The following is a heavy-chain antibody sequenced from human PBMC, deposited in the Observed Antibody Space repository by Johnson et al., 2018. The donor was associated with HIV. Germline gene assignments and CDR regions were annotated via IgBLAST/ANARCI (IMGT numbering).Heavy chain of an antibody. V-gene: IGHV3-30*03. J-gene: IGHJ3*02. CDR1: GVIFSDYY. D-gene: IGHD2-15*01. Sequence: QVQLVESGGGLVKPGGSLRLSCAVSGVIFSDYYMSWIRQAPGKGLEWVAVISYDGSSKFYPNSLKGRFSISRDDSKNTLYLQMNSLKTEDTAVYYCTTDYSTPIVVVVAATPDAFDIWGQGTMVTVSS. CDR2: ISYDGSSK. CDR3: TTDYSTPIVVVVAATPDAFDI.